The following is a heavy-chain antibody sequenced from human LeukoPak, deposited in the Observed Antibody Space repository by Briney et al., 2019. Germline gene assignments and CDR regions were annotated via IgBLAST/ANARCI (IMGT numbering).Heavy chain of an antibody. Sequence: GESLKISCKGSGYSFTSYWIGWVRQMPGKGPEWMGIIYPGDSDTRYSPSFQGQVTISADKSISTAYLQWSSLKASDTAMYYCARRGYSYGLGYYYYGMDVWGKGTTVTVSS. CDR2: IYPGDSDT. V-gene: IGHV5-51*01. D-gene: IGHD5-18*01. J-gene: IGHJ6*04. CDR1: GYSFTSYW. CDR3: ARRGYSYGLGYYYYGMDV.